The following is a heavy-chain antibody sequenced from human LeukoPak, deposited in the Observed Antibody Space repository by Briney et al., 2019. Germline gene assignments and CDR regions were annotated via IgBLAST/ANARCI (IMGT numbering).Heavy chain of an antibody. CDR3: VKDLTGTWSFDY. Sequence: PGGSLRLSCSTSGFTFSNHFMHWVRQAPGKGLEYVSSIGPNGASTLYADSVKGRFTISRDNSKNALYLQLTSLRLEDTALYYCVKDLTGTWSFDYWGQGTLGTVSS. J-gene: IGHJ4*02. CDR2: IGPNGAST. V-gene: IGHV3-64D*06. D-gene: IGHD3-9*01. CDR1: GFTFSNHF.